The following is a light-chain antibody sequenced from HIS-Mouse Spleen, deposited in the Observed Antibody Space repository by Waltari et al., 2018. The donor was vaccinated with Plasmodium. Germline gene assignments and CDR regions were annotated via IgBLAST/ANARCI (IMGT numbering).Light chain of an antibody. Sequence: SYELTQPPSVSVSPGQTARITCSGDALPKKYAYWYQQKSGQAPVLVIYGDSKRPSGIPVRFDGSSSGTMATWTSSGAQVEDEADYYCYSTDSSGNHRVFGGGTKLTVL. V-gene: IGLV3-10*01. CDR2: GDS. CDR1: ALPKKY. CDR3: YSTDSSGNHRV. J-gene: IGLJ3*02.